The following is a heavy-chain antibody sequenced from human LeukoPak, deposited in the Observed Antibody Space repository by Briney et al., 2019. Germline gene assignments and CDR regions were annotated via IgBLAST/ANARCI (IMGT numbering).Heavy chain of an antibody. J-gene: IGHJ4*02. CDR3: AKDNSGSSTGGYYFDS. V-gene: IGHV3-7*01. CDR1: GFTFSSYW. D-gene: IGHD1-26*01. CDR2: IKQDGSQK. Sequence: AGGSLRLSCAASGFTFSSYWMTWVRQAPGKGLEWVANIKQDGSQKYYADSVKGRFAISRDNSKNTLYLQMNSLRAEDTAVYYCAKDNSGSSTGGYYFDSWGQGTLVTVSS.